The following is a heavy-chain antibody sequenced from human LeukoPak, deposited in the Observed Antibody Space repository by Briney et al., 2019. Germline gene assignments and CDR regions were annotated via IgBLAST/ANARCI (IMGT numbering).Heavy chain of an antibody. CDR1: GYTFTGYD. V-gene: IGHV1-2*02. Sequence: ASVKVSCKASGYTFTGYDMRWVRQAPGQGLEWMGWINANSGGTNYAQKVQGRVTMTRDTSMSTAYMELSRLRSDDTAVYYCERDKLAPTVVLRYFDSLYVWGQRPTVTVSS. J-gene: IGHJ6*02. CDR2: INANSGGT. CDR3: ERDKLAPTVVLRYFDSLYV. D-gene: IGHD3-9*01.